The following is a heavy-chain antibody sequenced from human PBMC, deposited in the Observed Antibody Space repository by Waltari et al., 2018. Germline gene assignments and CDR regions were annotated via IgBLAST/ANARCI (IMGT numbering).Heavy chain of an antibody. CDR3: ARNRKIIAAGWGRDLDY. CDR2: ISNSGSTM. D-gene: IGHD6-13*01. CDR1: GFPFRMYD. Sequence: EVQLVESGGGLVQPGGSRRLSCTASGFPFRMYDMIWARQAPGKGLEWLSYISNSGSTMYYADSVKGRFTVSRDNAKNSLYLQMSSLGAEDTAFYFCARNRKIIAAGWGRDLDYWGRGTLVTVSS. V-gene: IGHV3-48*03. J-gene: IGHJ4*02.